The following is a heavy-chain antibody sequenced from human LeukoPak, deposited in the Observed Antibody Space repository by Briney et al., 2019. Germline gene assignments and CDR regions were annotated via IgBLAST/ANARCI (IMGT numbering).Heavy chain of an antibody. V-gene: IGHV3-23*01. CDR2: ISGSGGGT. CDR3: AKRGVVIRVILVGFHKEAYYFDS. D-gene: IGHD3-22*01. Sequence: GGSLRLSCAVSGITLSNYGMSWVRQAPGKGLEWVAGISGSGGGTYYADSVKGRFTISRDIPKNTLYLQMNSLRAEDTAVYFCAKRGVVIRVILVGFHKEAYYFDSWGQGALVTVSS. J-gene: IGHJ4*02. CDR1: GITLSNYG.